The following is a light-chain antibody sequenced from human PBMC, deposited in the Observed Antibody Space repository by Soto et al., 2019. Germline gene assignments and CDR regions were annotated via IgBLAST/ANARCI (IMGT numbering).Light chain of an antibody. Sequence: DIQMTQSPSSLSASVGDRVTITCRASQSISTYLNWYQLKPGKAPKLLIYAASTLQSGVPSRFSGSGSGADFTLTISSLQAEDSATYFCQQIFSTTTWTFGQGTTVQIK. CDR3: QQIFSTTTWT. CDR2: AAS. V-gene: IGKV1-39*01. J-gene: IGKJ1*01. CDR1: QSISTY.